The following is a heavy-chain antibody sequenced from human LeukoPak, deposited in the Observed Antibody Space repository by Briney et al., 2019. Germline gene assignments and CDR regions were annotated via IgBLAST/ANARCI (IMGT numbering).Heavy chain of an antibody. V-gene: IGHV3-33*01. Sequence: GGSLRLSCAASGFTFGSYGIYWVRQAPGKGLEWVAGIRYDGSDRSYADPVKGRFTISRDNSKNTVDLQMNSLRAEDTAVYFCARGGGLDVWGQGATVTVSS. J-gene: IGHJ6*02. CDR3: ARGGGLDV. CDR2: IRYDGSDR. D-gene: IGHD3-16*01. CDR1: GFTFGSYG.